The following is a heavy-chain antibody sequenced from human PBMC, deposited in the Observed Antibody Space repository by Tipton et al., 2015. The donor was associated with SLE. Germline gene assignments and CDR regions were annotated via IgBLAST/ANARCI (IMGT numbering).Heavy chain of an antibody. CDR1: GFTVSSNY. CDR2: IYSGGST. CDR3: GRDSSGYYYLDY. V-gene: IGHV3-53*01. Sequence: SLRLSCAASGFTVSSNYMSWVRQAPGKGLEWVSVIYSGGSTYYADSVKGRFTISRDNAKNSLYLQMNSLRAEDTAVYYCGRDSSGYYYLDYWGQGTLVTVSS. D-gene: IGHD3-22*01. J-gene: IGHJ4*02.